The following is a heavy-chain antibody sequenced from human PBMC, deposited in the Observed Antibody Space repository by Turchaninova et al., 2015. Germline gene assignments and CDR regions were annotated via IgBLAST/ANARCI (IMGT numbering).Heavy chain of an antibody. J-gene: IGHJ4*02. CDR3: ARDLSIVVVVGATPGAIAY. V-gene: IGHV1-18*01. CDR2: ISTYKGNT. D-gene: IGHD2-15*01. CDR1: XYTFTSYG. Sequence: LVXXGVEVXKPGXXVKXXXKAXXYTFTSYGIRWVRQAPGQGIEWMGWISTYKGNTNYALKFQGRVTMTTDTSTSTAYMELRSLRSDDTAVYYCARDLSIVVVVGATPGAIAYWGQGTLVTVSS.